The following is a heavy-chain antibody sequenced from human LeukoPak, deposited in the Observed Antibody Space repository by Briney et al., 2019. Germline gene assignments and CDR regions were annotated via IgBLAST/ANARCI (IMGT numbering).Heavy chain of an antibody. CDR3: ARHQVRALRFLEVYFDY. J-gene: IGHJ4*02. Sequence: SETLSLTCAVSGYSISSGYYWGWIRQPPGRGLEWIGSIYHSGSTYYNPSLKSRVTISVDTSKNQFSLKLSSVTAADTAVYYCARHQVRALRFLEVYFDYWGQGTLVTVSS. D-gene: IGHD3-3*01. CDR2: IYHSGST. V-gene: IGHV4-38-2*01. CDR1: GYSISSGYY.